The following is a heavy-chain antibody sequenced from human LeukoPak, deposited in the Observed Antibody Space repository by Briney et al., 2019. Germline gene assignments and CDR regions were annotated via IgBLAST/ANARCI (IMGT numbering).Heavy chain of an antibody. J-gene: IGHJ4*02. CDR2: INSDGSST. CDR1: GFTSSSYW. Sequence: GGSLRLSCAASGFTSSSYWMHWVRQAPGKGLVWVSRINSDGSSTSYADSVKGRFTISRDNAKNTLYLQMNSLRAEDTAVYYCARGIGIAAAFFDYWGQGTLVTVSS. D-gene: IGHD6-13*01. CDR3: ARGIGIAAAFFDY. V-gene: IGHV3-74*01.